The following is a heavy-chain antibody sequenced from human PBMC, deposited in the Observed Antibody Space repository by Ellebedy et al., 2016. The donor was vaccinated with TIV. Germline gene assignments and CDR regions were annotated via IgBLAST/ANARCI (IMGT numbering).Heavy chain of an antibody. J-gene: IGHJ5*02. CDR2: ISAYNGDT. D-gene: IGHD2/OR15-2a*01. CDR3: SRWFYEKFNP. CDR1: GYTFSSYG. Sequence: ASVKVSCKASGYTFSSYGISWVRQAPGQGLEWMGWISAYNGDTNYAQKFQGRVTMTTDTFVSKAYLELRSLRSDDTAVYYCSRWFYEKFNPWGQGTLVTVSS. V-gene: IGHV1-18*04.